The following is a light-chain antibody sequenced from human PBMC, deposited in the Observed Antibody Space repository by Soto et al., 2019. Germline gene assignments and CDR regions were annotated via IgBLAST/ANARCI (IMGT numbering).Light chain of an antibody. Sequence: AIQMTQSPSSLSASVGDRVTITCRASQDIRYDLGWYQQKPGKAPKLLIYAASPLQSGVPSRFSGSGSGTDVTLTISSLQPEDFATYCCLQDYDYPLTFGGGTKVEIK. CDR1: QDIRYD. CDR2: AAS. CDR3: LQDYDYPLT. V-gene: IGKV1-6*01. J-gene: IGKJ4*01.